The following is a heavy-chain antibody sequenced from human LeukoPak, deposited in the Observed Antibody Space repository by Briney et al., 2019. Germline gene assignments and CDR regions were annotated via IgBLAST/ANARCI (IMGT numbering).Heavy chain of an antibody. J-gene: IGHJ4*02. D-gene: IGHD6-19*01. V-gene: IGHV4-4*07. CDR3: ASSSGWYTQFDY. CDR2: IYTSGST. CDR1: GGSISSYY. Sequence: SETLSLTCTVPGGSISSYYWSWIRQPAGKGLEWIGRIYTSGSTNYNPSLKSRVTMSVDTSKNQFSLKLSSVTAADTAVYYCASSSGWYTQFDYWGQGPLVTVSS.